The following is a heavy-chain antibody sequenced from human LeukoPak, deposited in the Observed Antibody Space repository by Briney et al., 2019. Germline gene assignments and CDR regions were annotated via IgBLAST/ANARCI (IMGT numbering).Heavy chain of an antibody. CDR1: GFTFSSYG. J-gene: IGHJ6*02. Sequence: GGSLRLSCAASGFTFSSYGMHWVRQAPGKGREWLAFIRYDGSNKYYADSVKGRFTISRDNSKNTLYLQMNSLRAEDTAVYYCAKASPYGSGSYYGMDVWGQGTTVTVSS. D-gene: IGHD3-10*01. CDR3: AKASPYGSGSYYGMDV. CDR2: IRYDGSNK. V-gene: IGHV3-30*02.